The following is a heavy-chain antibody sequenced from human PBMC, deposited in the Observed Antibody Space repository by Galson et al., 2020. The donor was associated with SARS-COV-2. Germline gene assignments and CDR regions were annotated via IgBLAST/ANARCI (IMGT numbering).Heavy chain of an antibody. V-gene: IGHV3-30-3*01. D-gene: IGHD2-8*01. CDR3: ARSMGYCTNGVCDYGMDV. J-gene: IGHJ6*02. Sequence: GESLKISCAASGFTFRSYAMHWVRQAPGKGLEWVSVISYDGNHKYYADPVKGRFTISRDNSKNTLYLQMNSLRAEDTAVYYCARSMGYCTNGVCDYGMDVWGQGTTVTVSS. CDR1: GFTFRSYA. CDR2: ISYDGNHK.